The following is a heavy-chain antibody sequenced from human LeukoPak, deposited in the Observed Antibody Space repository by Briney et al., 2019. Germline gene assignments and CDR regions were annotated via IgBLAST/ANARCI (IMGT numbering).Heavy chain of an antibody. CDR1: GFTLSGYW. D-gene: IGHD4-17*01. J-gene: IGHJ4*02. Sequence: GGSLRLSCAASGFTLSGYWIHWVRQAPGKGLVWVARINPDGSITSYADSVKGRITIPRDNAKNTLYLQMHSLRAEDTAVYYCARDFHGDHDYWGQGTLVTVSS. CDR3: ARDFHGDHDY. V-gene: IGHV3-74*01. CDR2: INPDGSIT.